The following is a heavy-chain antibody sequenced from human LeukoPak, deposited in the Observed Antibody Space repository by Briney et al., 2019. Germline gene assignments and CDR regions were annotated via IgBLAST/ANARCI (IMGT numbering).Heavy chain of an antibody. J-gene: IGHJ4*02. CDR3: ARISARYNWNYCDY. D-gene: IGHD1-20*01. CDR2: IYYGGST. V-gene: IGHV4-31*03. CDR1: GGSISSGGYY. Sequence: SETLSLTCTVSGGSISSGGYYWSWIRQHPGKGLEWIGYIYYGGSTYYNPSLKSRVTISVDTSKNQFSLKLSSVTAADTAVYYCARISARYNWNYCDYWGQGTLVTVSS.